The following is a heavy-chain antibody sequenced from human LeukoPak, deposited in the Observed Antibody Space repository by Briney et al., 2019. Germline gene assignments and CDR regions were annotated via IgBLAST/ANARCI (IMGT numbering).Heavy chain of an antibody. D-gene: IGHD1-26*01. Sequence: PGGSLRLSCAASGFTFNSYAMHWVRQAPGKGLEWVAVISNDGSSKYYADSVKGRFTISRDNSKNTLYLQMNSLRAEDAAVYYCAKGSSYPYRYSLDLSYWGQGTLVTVSS. CDR2: ISNDGSSK. V-gene: IGHV3-30-3*01. CDR3: AKGSSYPYRYSLDLSY. CDR1: GFTFNSYA. J-gene: IGHJ4*02.